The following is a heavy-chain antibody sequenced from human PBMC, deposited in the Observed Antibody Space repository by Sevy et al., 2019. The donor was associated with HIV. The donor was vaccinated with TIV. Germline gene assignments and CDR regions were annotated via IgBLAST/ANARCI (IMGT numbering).Heavy chain of an antibody. CDR2: ITPTSGTT. CDR3: ATYPSFGWGTFSFLQD. Sequence: ASVKVSCKASGHTSTEYFVHWVRQAPGQRPQWMGVITPTSGTTSYSQTFQGRLIMTSDTSTTTVHMELTSLRSEDTAIYYCATYPSFGWGTFSFLQDWGQGTLVTVSS. J-gene: IGHJ1*01. V-gene: IGHV1-46*01. D-gene: IGHD3-10*01. CDR1: GHTSTEYF.